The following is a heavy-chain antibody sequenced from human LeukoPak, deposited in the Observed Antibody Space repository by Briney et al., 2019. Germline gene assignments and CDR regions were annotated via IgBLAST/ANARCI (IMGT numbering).Heavy chain of an antibody. J-gene: IGHJ5*02. CDR3: ARAVDVYYYDSSGYYNWFDP. Sequence: SETLSLTCTVSGGSISSYYWSWIRQPPGKGLEWIGYIYYSGSTNYNPSLKSRVTISVDTSKNQFSLKLSSVTAADTAVYYCARAVDVYYYDSSGYYNWFDPWGQGTLVTVSS. D-gene: IGHD3-22*01. CDR1: GGSISSYY. CDR2: IYYSGST. V-gene: IGHV4-59*01.